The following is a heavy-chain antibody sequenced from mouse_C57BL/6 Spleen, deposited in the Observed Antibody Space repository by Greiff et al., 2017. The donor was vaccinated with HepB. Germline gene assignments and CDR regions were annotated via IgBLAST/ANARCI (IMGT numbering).Heavy chain of an antibody. CDR3: ARSAPLARDKGDDYRPFDY. V-gene: IGHV1-19*01. J-gene: IGHJ2*01. Sequence: EVQLQQSGPVLVKPGASVKMSCKASGYTFTDYYMNWVKQSHGKSLEWIGVINPYNGGTSYNQKFKGKATLTVDKSSSTAYMELNSLTSEDSAVYYCARSAPLARDKGDDYRPFDYWGQGTTLTVSS. D-gene: IGHD2-4*01. CDR1: GYTFTDYY. CDR2: INPYNGGT.